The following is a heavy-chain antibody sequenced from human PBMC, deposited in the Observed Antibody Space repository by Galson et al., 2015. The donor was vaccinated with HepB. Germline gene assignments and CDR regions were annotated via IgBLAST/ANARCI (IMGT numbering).Heavy chain of an antibody. CDR2: ISGSGGST. V-gene: IGHV3-23*01. D-gene: IGHD3-3*01. J-gene: IGHJ4*02. CDR3: AKENSGAYDFWSGFFPHFDY. Sequence: SLRLSCAASGFTFSSYAMSWVRQAPGKGLEWVSAISGSGGSTYYADSVKGRFTISRDNSKNTLYLQMNSLRAEDTAVYYCAKENSGAYDFWSGFFPHFDYWGQGTLVTVSS. CDR1: GFTFSSYA.